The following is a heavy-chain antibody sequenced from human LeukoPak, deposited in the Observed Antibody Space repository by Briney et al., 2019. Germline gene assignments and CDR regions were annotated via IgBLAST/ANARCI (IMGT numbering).Heavy chain of an antibody. CDR3: ARDSYYYDSGGYYFDY. Sequence: SETLSLTCTVSGGSISSSSYYWGWIRQPPGKGLEWIGSIYYSGSTYYNPSLKSRVTISVDTSKNQFSLKLSSVTAADTAVYHCARDSYYYDSGGYYFDYWGQGILVTVSS. J-gene: IGHJ4*02. D-gene: IGHD3-22*01. CDR2: IYYSGST. V-gene: IGHV4-39*07. CDR1: GGSISSSSYY.